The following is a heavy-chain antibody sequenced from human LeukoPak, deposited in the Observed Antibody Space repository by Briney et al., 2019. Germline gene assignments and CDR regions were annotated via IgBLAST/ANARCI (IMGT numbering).Heavy chain of an antibody. CDR1: GFTFTSYS. CDR3: ARMRQQLGYYMDV. CDR2: ISSSGSTI. D-gene: IGHD6-13*01. J-gene: IGHJ6*03. V-gene: IGHV3-48*04. Sequence: PGGSLRLSCAASGFTFTSYSMNWVRQTPGKGLEWVSYISSSGSTIYYADSVKGRFTISRDNAKNSLYLQMNSLRAEDTALYYCARMRQQLGYYMDVWGKGTTVTVSS.